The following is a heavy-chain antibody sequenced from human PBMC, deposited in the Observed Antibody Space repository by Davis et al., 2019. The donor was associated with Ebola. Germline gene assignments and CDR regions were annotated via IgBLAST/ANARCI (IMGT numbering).Heavy chain of an antibody. D-gene: IGHD5-24*01. V-gene: IGHV4-59*06. CDR2: IYYSGTT. J-gene: IGHJ6*04. CDR1: GASMTSYY. Sequence: PSETLSLTCTVSGASMTSYYWNWIRQAPGKGLEWIGYIYYSGTTYYNPSLESRITMSVDTSENQFSLKVASVTAADTAVYFCARDRGQGYGVDVWGKGTTVTVSS. CDR3: ARDRGQGYGVDV.